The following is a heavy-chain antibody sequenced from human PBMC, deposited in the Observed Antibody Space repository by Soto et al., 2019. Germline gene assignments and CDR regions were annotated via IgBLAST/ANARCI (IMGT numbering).Heavy chain of an antibody. D-gene: IGHD3-3*01. J-gene: IGHJ6*02. CDR2: IYYSGST. CDR1: GGSISSGGYY. V-gene: IGHV4-31*03. Sequence: TLSLTCTVSGGSISSGGYYWSWIRQHPGKGLEWIGYIYYSGSTYYNPSLKSRVTISVDTSKNQFSLKLSSVTAADTAVYYCARGGVTIFGVAYYYYGMDVWGQGTTVTVSS. CDR3: ARGGVTIFGVAYYYYGMDV.